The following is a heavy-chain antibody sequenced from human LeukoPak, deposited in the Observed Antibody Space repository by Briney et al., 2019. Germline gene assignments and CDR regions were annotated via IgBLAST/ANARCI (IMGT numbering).Heavy chain of an antibody. D-gene: IGHD3-10*01. CDR3: ARRPAGYGSGSYHFDY. V-gene: IGHV4-59*08. Sequence: SETLSLTCTVSGGSISSYYWSWIRQPPGKGLEWIGYIYYSGSTNYNPSLKSRVTISVDTSKNQFSLKLSSVTAADTAVYYCARRPAGYGSGSYHFDYWGQGTLVTVSS. CDR1: GGSISSYY. CDR2: IYYSGST. J-gene: IGHJ4*02.